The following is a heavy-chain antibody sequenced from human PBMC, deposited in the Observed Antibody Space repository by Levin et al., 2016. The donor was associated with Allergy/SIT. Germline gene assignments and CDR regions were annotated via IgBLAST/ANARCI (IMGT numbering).Heavy chain of an antibody. CDR3: ARHGYCSSTSCYSDY. J-gene: IGHJ4*02. Sequence: SETLSLTCTVSGGSISSSSYYWGWIRQPPGKGLEWIGSIYYSGSTYYNPSLKSRVTISVDTSKNQFSLKLSSVTAADTAVYYCARHGYCSSTSCYSDYWGQGTLVTVSS. D-gene: IGHD2-2*01. CDR1: GGSISSSSYY. V-gene: IGHV4-39*01. CDR2: IYYSGST.